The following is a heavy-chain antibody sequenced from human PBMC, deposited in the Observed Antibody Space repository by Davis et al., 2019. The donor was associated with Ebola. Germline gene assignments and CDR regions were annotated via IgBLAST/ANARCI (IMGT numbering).Heavy chain of an antibody. CDR3: ARRWGYYFDY. V-gene: IGHV5-10-1*01. J-gene: IGHJ4*02. CDR2: IDPSDSYT. CDR1: GYSFTSYW. Sequence: GESLKISCKASGYSFTSYWISWVRQMPGKGLEWMGRIDPSDSYTNYSPSFQGHVTISADKSISTAYLQWSSLKASDTAMYYCARRWGYYFDYWGQGTLVTVSS. D-gene: IGHD2-21*01.